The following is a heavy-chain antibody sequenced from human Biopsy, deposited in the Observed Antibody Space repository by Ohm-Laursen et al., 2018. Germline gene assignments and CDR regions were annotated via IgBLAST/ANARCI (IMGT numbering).Heavy chain of an antibody. CDR3: TRAEAGSGSLLYFDY. Sequence: SLRLSCAASGFTFNNYGMQWVRQAPGKGLEWVALIFYDGSNTYYADSVKGRFTISRDNSRDTLYLQMNSLRAEDTAVYYCTRAEAGSGSLLYFDYWGQGTLVTVSS. V-gene: IGHV3-33*08. CDR2: IFYDGSNT. D-gene: IGHD3-10*01. J-gene: IGHJ4*02. CDR1: GFTFNNYG.